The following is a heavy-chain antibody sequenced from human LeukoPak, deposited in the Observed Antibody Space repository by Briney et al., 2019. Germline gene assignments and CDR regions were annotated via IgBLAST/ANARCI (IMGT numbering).Heavy chain of an antibody. J-gene: IGHJ4*02. CDR3: AKDSEAWQWLVLNY. V-gene: IGHV3-23*01. CDR1: GFTFSSYA. Sequence: PGGSLRLSYAASGFTFSSYAMSWVRQAPGKGLEWVSAISGSGGSTYYADSVKGRFTISRDNSKNTLYLQMNSLRAEDTAVYYCAKDSEAWQWLVLNYWGQGTLVTVSS. CDR2: ISGSGGST. D-gene: IGHD6-19*01.